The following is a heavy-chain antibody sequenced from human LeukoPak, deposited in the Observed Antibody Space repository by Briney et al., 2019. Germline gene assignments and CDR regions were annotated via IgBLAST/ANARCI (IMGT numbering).Heavy chain of an antibody. D-gene: IGHD5-12*01. Sequence: GFLRLSFSASGFPFTRYAMTWVRPAPGKGLEWVSAISGSGVSTYYADSVRGRFTISRDNSKNTLHLQIDSLRAEDTALYYCAKMMSGAGYDYDLDYWGQGTLVTVSS. CDR2: ISGSGVST. V-gene: IGHV3-23*01. J-gene: IGHJ4*02. CDR3: AKMMSGAGYDYDLDY. CDR1: GFPFTRYA.